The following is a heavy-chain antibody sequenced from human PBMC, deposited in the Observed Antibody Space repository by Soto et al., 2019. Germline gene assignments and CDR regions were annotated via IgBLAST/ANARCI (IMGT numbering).Heavy chain of an antibody. Sequence: QVHLVQSGAEVKKPGSSVKVSCKYSGGTFRTESINWVRQAPGQGLEWMGGILPFFGTADYAPRLQGRVSVSADGATTTAHMELTSLTSQDTAVYSCARAHEYGGNSDAFDVRGHGTMVTVSS. CDR2: ILPFFGTA. V-gene: IGHV1-69*13. D-gene: IGHD4-17*01. CDR1: GGTFRTES. CDR3: ARAHEYGGNSDAFDV. J-gene: IGHJ3*01.